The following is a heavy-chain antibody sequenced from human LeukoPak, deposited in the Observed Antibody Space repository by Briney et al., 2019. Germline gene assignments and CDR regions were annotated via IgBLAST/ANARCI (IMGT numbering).Heavy chain of an antibody. CDR2: ISGSGGST. V-gene: IGHV3-23*01. D-gene: IGHD3-9*01. CDR3: AKVGARYFYMDV. CDR1: GFTFSSYA. Sequence: GGSLRLSCAASGFTFSSYAMSWVRQAPGKGLEWVSAISGSGGSTYYADSVKGRFTVSRDNSKNTLYLQMNSLRAEDTAVYYCAKVGARYFYMDVWGKGTTVTVSS. J-gene: IGHJ6*03.